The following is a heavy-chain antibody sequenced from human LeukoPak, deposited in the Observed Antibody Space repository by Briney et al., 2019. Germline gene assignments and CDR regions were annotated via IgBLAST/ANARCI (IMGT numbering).Heavy chain of an antibody. CDR1: GGSISSGGYY. CDR2: IYDSGTT. D-gene: IGHD1-14*01. Sequence: SETLSLTCTVSGGSISSGGYYWSWIRQHPGKGLEWIGYIYDSGTTYYNPSLKSRVSISVDTSKNQFSLKLGSVTAADTAVYYCARGGDRRGFDYWGQGTLVTVSS. CDR3: ARGGDRRGFDY. J-gene: IGHJ4*02. V-gene: IGHV4-31*03.